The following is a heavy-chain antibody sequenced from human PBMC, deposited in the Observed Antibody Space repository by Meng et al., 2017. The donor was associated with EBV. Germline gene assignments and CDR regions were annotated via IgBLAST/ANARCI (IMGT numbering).Heavy chain of an antibody. CDR2: INNVNGDT. V-gene: IGHV1-18*01. CDR1: GYMFANYG. D-gene: IGHD6-19*01. Sequence: QVQVVQSGGEGKKPGXSVKVSCKTSGYMFANYGIHWVRRAPGHGLEWLGWINNVNGDTNYAQKFQDRVTMTTDTSTTTVTMELRSLRYDDTAEYYCARESSGSGWSFDIWGQGTLVTVSS. CDR3: ARESSGSGWSFDI. J-gene: IGHJ4*02.